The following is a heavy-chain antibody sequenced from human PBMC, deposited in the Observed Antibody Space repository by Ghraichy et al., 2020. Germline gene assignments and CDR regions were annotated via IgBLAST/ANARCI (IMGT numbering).Heavy chain of an antibody. CDR3: ARDLVEMTTIPNFDY. D-gene: IGHD5-24*01. CDR1: GFSFSRYS. V-gene: IGHV3-21*01. Sequence: GGSLRLSCAASGFSFSRYSMNWVRQAPGKGLEWVSSISSSSSIYYADSVKGRFTISRDNAKNSLYLQMNSLRAEDTAMYYCARDLVEMTTIPNFDYWGQGTLVTVSS. J-gene: IGHJ4*02. CDR2: ISSSSSI.